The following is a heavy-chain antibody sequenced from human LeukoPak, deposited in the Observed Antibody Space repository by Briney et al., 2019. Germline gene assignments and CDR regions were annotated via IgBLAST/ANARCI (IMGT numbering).Heavy chain of an antibody. Sequence: PGGSLRLYCADSGLTFRTSAMHWVRQAPGKGLEWVAVVSFDGSNENYADSVRGRFIISRDNSKNTLYLQMSGLRREDTAMYYCARGVGYTLVSWGQGTLVTVSS. V-gene: IGHV3-30-3*01. CDR1: GLTFRTSA. D-gene: IGHD5-24*01. CDR3: ARGVGYTLVS. J-gene: IGHJ5*02. CDR2: VSFDGSNE.